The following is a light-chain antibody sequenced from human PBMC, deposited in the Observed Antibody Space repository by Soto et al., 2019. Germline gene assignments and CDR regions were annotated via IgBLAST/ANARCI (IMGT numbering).Light chain of an antibody. Sequence: DIQMTQSPSSLSASVGDRVTITCRASLSISTELNWYQQKPGKAPKVLIFGASSLQSGVPSRFSGSGFGTDFTLTISNLQPEDFATYYCQQSYTTPRTFGQGTKLEIK. V-gene: IGKV1-39*01. CDR3: QQSYTTPRT. CDR1: LSISTE. J-gene: IGKJ2*01. CDR2: GAS.